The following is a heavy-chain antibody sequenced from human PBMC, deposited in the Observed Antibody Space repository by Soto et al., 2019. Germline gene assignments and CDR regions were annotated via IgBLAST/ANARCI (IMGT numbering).Heavy chain of an antibody. Sequence: QVQLVESGGGVVQPGSSLRLSCATSGFTFSNHAMHWVRQAPGKGLEWVAQIWYDGSIKNYADSMKGRFTISRDSPKNTLFLQTNSLRVEDTAVYHCARDGQYLAPYAFDIWGQGTLVTVSS. J-gene: IGHJ3*02. CDR3: ARDGQYLAPYAFDI. D-gene: IGHD2-2*01. CDR2: IWYDGSIK. V-gene: IGHV3-33*01. CDR1: GFTFSNHA.